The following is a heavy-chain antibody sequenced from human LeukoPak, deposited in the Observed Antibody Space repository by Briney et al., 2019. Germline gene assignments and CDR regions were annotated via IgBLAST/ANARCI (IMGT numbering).Heavy chain of an antibody. Sequence: GGSLRLSCAASGFTVSSNYMSWVRQAPGKGLEWVSVIYSGGSTYYADSVKGRFTISRDNSKNTLYLQMNSLRAEDTAVYYCARDLPAYTAMVKGGMDVWGQGTTVTVSS. CDR3: ARDLPAYTAMVKGGMDV. CDR2: IYSGGST. D-gene: IGHD5-18*01. J-gene: IGHJ6*02. CDR1: GFTVSSNY. V-gene: IGHV3-66*01.